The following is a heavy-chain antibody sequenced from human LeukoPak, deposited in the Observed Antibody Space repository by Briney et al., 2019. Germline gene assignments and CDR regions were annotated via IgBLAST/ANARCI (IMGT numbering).Heavy chain of an antibody. CDR3: ARTAGVAVAGSRQYFDY. J-gene: IGHJ4*02. Sequence: KPSETLSLTCSVSGGSISSSSYYWGWIRQPPGKGLEWIRSFYYSGNTYYNPSLKSRVTISVDTSKNEFSLKLRSVTAADTAVYYCARTAGVAVAGSRQYFDYWGQGTLVTVSS. CDR1: GGSISSSSYY. CDR2: FYYSGNT. V-gene: IGHV4-39*01. D-gene: IGHD6-19*01.